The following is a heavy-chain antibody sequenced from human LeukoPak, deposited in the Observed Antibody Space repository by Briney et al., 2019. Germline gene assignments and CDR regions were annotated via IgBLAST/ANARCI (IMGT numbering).Heavy chain of an antibody. CDR1: GYTFTGYY. J-gene: IGHJ4*02. CDR2: INPNSGGT. D-gene: IGHD6-19*01. V-gene: IGHV1-2*02. CDR3: ARGVDQWPGKPFDY. Sequence: ASVKVSCKASGYTFTGYYMHWVRQAPGQGLEWMGWINPNSGGTNYAQKFQGRVTMTRDTPISTAYMELSRLRSDDTAVYYCARGVDQWPGKPFDYWGQGALVTVSS.